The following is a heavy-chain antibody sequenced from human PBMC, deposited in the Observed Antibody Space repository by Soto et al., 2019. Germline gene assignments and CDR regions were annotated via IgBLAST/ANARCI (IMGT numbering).Heavy chain of an antibody. D-gene: IGHD1-26*01. V-gene: IGHV3-30*18. CDR1: GFTFSSYG. Sequence: PGGSLRISCAASGFTFSSYGMHWVRQAPGKGLEWVAVISYDGSNKYYADSVKGRFTISRDNSKNTLYLQMNSLRAEDTAVYYCAKDSDSGSYFDYWGQGTLVTVSS. CDR2: ISYDGSNK. J-gene: IGHJ4*02. CDR3: AKDSDSGSYFDY.